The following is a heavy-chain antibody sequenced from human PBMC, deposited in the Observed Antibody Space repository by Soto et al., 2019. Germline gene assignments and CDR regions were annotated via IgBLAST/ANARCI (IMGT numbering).Heavy chain of an antibody. D-gene: IGHD6-13*01. CDR3: AKDRSRGYYYYYYMDV. J-gene: IGHJ6*03. V-gene: IGHV3-9*01. CDR2: ISWNSGSI. Sequence: GGSLRLSCAASGFTFDDYAMHWVRQAPGKGLEWVSGISWNSGSIGYADSVKGRFTISRDNAKNSLYLQMNSLRAEDTALYYCAKDRSRGYYYYYYMDVWGKGTTVTVSS. CDR1: GFTFDDYA.